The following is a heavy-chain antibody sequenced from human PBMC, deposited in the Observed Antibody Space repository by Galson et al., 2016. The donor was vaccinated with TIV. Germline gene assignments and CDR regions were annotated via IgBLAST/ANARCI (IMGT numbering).Heavy chain of an antibody. Sequence: SLRLSCAGSGFTFSIAWINWVRQGPGKGLEWVGRINRKTEGATADYATPVKGRFTILRDDSKNTSYLQMNSLKTEDTGVYYCGTGLFDYWGQGTLVTVSS. CDR3: GTGLFDY. J-gene: IGHJ4*02. V-gene: IGHV3-15*01. CDR1: GFTFSIAW. CDR2: INRKTEGATA.